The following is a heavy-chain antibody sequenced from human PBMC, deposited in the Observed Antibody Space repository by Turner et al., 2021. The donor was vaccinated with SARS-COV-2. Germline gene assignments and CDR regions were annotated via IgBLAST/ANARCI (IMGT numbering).Heavy chain of an antibody. CDR2: FDPEDGET. CDR3: ATLPSPHHDFWSGYYVFDP. D-gene: IGHD3-3*01. V-gene: IGHV1-24*01. Sequence: QVQLVQSGAEVKKPGASVKVSCKASGDTLTELSMHWVRQAPGKGREWMRGFDPEDGETIYAQKFQGRVTMTEDTSTDTAYMELSSLRSEDTAVYYCATLPSPHHDFWSGYYVFDPWGQGTLVTVSS. CDR1: GDTLTELS. J-gene: IGHJ5*02.